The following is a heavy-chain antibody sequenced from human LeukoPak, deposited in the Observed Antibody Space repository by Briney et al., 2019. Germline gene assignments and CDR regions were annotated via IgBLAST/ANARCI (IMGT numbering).Heavy chain of an antibody. CDR1: GFTFSSYG. V-gene: IGHV3-23*01. Sequence: GGSLRLSCAASGFTFSSYGMSWVRQAPGKGLEWVSAISGSGGSTYYADSVKGRFTISRDNSKNTLYLQMNSLRAEDTAVYYCARGGTLVRGGDPFDYWGQGTLVTVSS. CDR3: ARGGTLVRGGDPFDY. J-gene: IGHJ4*02. D-gene: IGHD3-10*01. CDR2: ISGSGGST.